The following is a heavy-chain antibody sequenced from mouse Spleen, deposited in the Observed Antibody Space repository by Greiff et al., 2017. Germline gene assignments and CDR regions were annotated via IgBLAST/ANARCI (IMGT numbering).Heavy chain of an antibody. Sequence: EVQVVESGGGLVKPGGSLKLSCAASGFAFSSYDMSWVRQTPEKRLEWVAYISSGGGSTYYPDTVKGRFTISRDNAKNTLYLQMSSLKSEDTAMYYCERQRAMIFNAMDYWGQGTSVTVSS. D-gene: IGHD2-4*01. V-gene: IGHV5-12-1*01. J-gene: IGHJ4*01. CDR2: ISSGGGST. CDR1: GFAFSSYD. CDR3: ERQRAMIFNAMDY.